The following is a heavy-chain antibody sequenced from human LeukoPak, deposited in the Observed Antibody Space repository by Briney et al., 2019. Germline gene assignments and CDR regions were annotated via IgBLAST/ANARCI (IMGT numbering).Heavy chain of an antibody. CDR1: GFTFSSYA. J-gene: IGHJ4*02. CDR2: ISYDGSNT. CDR3: AKVHLTYYHDSSGYGFQDY. V-gene: IGHV3-30*18. Sequence: PGGSLRLSCAASGFTFSSYAMHWVRQAPGKGLEWVGVISYDGSNTYYVDSVKGRFTISRDNSKNTVYLQMNSLRAEDTAVYYCAKVHLTYYHDSSGYGFQDYWGQGTLVTVSS. D-gene: IGHD3-22*01.